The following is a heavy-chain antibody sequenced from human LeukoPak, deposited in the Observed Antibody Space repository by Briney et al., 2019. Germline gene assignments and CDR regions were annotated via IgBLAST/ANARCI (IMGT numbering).Heavy chain of an antibody. CDR1: GASITSCY. CDR2: LYTTGTT. V-gene: IGHV4-4*07. CDR3: VRDGANWEEPNDAFDT. Sequence: SETQSLTCAVSGASITSCYWSWVRQSAGKGLEWIGRLYTTGTTNYNPSLKRRVTMSGDSSKNQLSLTLTSVTTADTAVYYCVRDGANWEEPNDAFDTWGQGTLLTVSS. J-gene: IGHJ3*02. D-gene: IGHD1-26*01.